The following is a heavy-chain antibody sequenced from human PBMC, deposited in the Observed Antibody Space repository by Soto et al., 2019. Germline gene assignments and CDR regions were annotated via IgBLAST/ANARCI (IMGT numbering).Heavy chain of an antibody. CDR1: GYTFTSYG. J-gene: IGHJ4*02. CDR2: ISPYNNA. Sequence: ASVKVSCKASGYTFTSYGISWVRQAPGQGLEWMGWISPYNNADYPQKVQGRVTMTRDTSTSTAYMELRSLRSDDTAVYYCARDRSSNDYWGQGTLVTVSS. V-gene: IGHV1-18*01. CDR3: ARDRSSNDY. D-gene: IGHD3-16*02.